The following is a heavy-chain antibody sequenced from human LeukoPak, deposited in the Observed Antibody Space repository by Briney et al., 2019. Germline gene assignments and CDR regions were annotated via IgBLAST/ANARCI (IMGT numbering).Heavy chain of an antibody. Sequence: PGGSLRLSCTASGFTFGDYAMSWVRQAPGKGLEWVGFIRSKACGGTTEYAASVKGRFTISRDDSKSIAYLQMNSLKTEDTAVYYCTSGIAVAGYFDYWGQGTLVTVSS. J-gene: IGHJ4*02. CDR3: TSGIAVAGYFDY. D-gene: IGHD6-19*01. V-gene: IGHV3-49*04. CDR2: IRSKACGGTT. CDR1: GFTFGDYA.